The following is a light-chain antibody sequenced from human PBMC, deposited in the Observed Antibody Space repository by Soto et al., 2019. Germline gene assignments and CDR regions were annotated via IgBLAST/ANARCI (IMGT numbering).Light chain of an antibody. Sequence: QSVLTQPPSASGSPGQSVTISCTGTSSDVGGYNYVSWCQQHPGKAPKLMIYEVSRRPSGVPDRFSGSKSGNTASLTVSGLQAEDEADYYCSLSAGNNNVLFGGGTKLTVL. J-gene: IGLJ2*01. CDR3: SLSAGNNNVL. V-gene: IGLV2-8*01. CDR1: SSDVGGYNY. CDR2: EVS.